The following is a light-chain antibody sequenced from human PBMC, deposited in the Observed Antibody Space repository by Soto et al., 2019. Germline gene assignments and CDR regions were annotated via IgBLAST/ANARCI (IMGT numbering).Light chain of an antibody. J-gene: IGLJ3*02. CDR2: RNN. CDR3: AAWDDSLSGWV. Sequence: QSVLTQPPSVSAAPGQKVTISCSGSSSNIGNNYVSWYQQLPGTAPKLLIYRNNQRPSGVPDRFSGSKSGTSASLAISGLRSEDEADYYCAAWDDSLSGWVFGGGTKVTVL. V-gene: IGLV1-47*01. CDR1: SSNIGNNY.